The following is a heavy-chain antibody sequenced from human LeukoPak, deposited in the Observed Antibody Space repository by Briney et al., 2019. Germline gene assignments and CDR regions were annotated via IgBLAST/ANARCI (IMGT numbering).Heavy chain of an antibody. CDR1: GYTFTGYY. V-gene: IGHV1-2*02. CDR2: INPNSGAT. CDR3: ARDLVGSTNWFDP. D-gene: IGHD2-8*02. J-gene: IGHJ5*02. Sequence: ASVKVPCKASGYTFTGYYMHWVRQAPGQGLEWMGWINPNSGATNYVQKFQGRVTMTRDTSVSTAYMELSRLTSDDTAVYYCARDLVGSTNWFDPWGQGTLVTVSS.